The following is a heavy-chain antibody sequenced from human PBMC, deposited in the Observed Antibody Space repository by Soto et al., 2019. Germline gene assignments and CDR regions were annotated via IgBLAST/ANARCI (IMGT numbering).Heavy chain of an antibody. J-gene: IGHJ5*02. Sequence: GGSLRLSCAASGFTFSSYGMHWGRHDPAEGLEWGAVIWYDGSNTKYADSAKGRFTISRDNSKNQLSLQLNSLTAEDTAVYYCARDKEQLVLKYNLFGPWGQGTLGTVPS. V-gene: IGHV3-33*01. D-gene: IGHD6-13*01. CDR2: IWYDGSNT. CDR3: ARDKEQLVLKYNLFGP. CDR1: GFTFSSYG.